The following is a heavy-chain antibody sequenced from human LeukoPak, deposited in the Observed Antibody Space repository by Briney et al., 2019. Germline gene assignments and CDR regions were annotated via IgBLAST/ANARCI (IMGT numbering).Heavy chain of an antibody. Sequence: ASVKVSCKASGYTFTGYYMHWVRQAPGQGLEWMGWINPNSGGTNYAPKLQGRVTMTTDTPTSTAYMELGSLRSDDTAVYYCAREDCSGGSCYSLSLTPVFHVFDIWGQGTMVTVSS. CDR3: AREDCSGGSCYSLSLTPVFHVFDI. CDR2: INPNSGGT. CDR1: GYTFTGYY. D-gene: IGHD2-15*01. V-gene: IGHV1-2*02. J-gene: IGHJ3*02.